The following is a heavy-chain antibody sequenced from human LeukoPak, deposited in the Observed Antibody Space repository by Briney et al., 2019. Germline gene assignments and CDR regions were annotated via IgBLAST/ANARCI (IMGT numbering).Heavy chain of an antibody. Sequence: GASVKVSCKASGYTFTSYGISWVRQAPGQGLEWMGWISAYNGNTNYAQKLQGRVTMTTDTSTYTAFMDLRSLRSDDTAVYYCARGRPALYSSGWPIFDYWGQGTLVTVSS. CDR1: GYTFTSYG. CDR3: ARGRPALYSSGWPIFDY. J-gene: IGHJ4*02. V-gene: IGHV1-18*01. CDR2: ISAYNGNT. D-gene: IGHD6-19*01.